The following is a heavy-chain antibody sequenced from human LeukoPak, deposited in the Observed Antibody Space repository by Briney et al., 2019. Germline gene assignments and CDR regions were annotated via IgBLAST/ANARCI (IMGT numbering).Heavy chain of an antibody. CDR3: ARDRYYYDSSARYFDY. V-gene: IGHV4-4*07. J-gene: IGHJ4*02. D-gene: IGHD3-22*01. CDR1: GGSLSSYY. Sequence: SETLSLTCTVSGGSLSSYYWSWIRQPAGKGLEWIGRIHTSGSTNYSPSLTSRVTTSVDTSKNQFSLKLSSVTAADTAVYYCARDRYYYDSSARYFDYWGQGTLVTVSS. CDR2: IHTSGST.